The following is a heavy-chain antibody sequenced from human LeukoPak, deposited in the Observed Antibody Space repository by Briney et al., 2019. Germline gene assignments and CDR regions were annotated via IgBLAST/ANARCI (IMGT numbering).Heavy chain of an antibody. V-gene: IGHV3-30*09. D-gene: IGHD5-12*01. CDR1: GFTFSSYV. CDR3: AREALTGYVRNGMDV. CDR2: TSYDGSST. Sequence: GKSLRLSCAASGFTFSSYVMHWVRQAPGKGLEWVAVTSYDGSSTYYADSAKGRLAMSRDNSKNTLYLQMSSLRSEDTAVYYCAREALTGYVRNGMDVWGQGTTVIVSS. J-gene: IGHJ6*02.